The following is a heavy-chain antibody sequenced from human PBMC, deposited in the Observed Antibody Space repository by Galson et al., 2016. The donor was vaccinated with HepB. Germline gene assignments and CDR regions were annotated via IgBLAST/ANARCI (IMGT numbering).Heavy chain of an antibody. CDR2: ISDYNGDR. J-gene: IGHJ4*02. Sequence: SVKVSCKASGYSFTSYGIAWVRQAPGQGLEWMGWISDYNGDRNYAQKFQGRVTLTTDTSTTTVYMELTGLRSDDTAVYFCARGSSWRYFDYWGQGTQVTVSS. D-gene: IGHD6-13*01. CDR1: GYSFTSYG. CDR3: ARGSSWRYFDY. V-gene: IGHV1-18*01.